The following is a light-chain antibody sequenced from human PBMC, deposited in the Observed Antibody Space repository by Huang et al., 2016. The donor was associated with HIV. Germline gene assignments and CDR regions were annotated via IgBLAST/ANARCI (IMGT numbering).Light chain of an antibody. J-gene: IGKJ2*01. V-gene: IGKV3-20*01. Sequence: EIVLTQSPGTLSLSPGERATLSCRATHSISNNYLAWYQQRPGQAPRLLIRGASSRAEGIADRVSGSGAGTDFTLTSNRLEDEDSAVYFWQQYVNSYTFGQGTKLEIK. CDR3: QQYVNSYT. CDR1: HSISNNY. CDR2: GAS.